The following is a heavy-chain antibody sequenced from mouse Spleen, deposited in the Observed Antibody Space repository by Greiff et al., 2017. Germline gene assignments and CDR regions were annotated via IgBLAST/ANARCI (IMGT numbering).Heavy chain of an antibody. CDR3: ARGPHYYGSGEGYFDV. Sequence: EVQLVESGGGLVKPGGSLKLSCAASGFTFSSYAMSWVRQTPEKRLEWVATISDGGSYTYYPDNVKGRFTISRDNAKNNLYLQMSHLKSEDTAMYYCARGPHYYGSGEGYFDVWGTGTTVTVSS. CDR2: ISDGGSYT. CDR1: GFTFSSYA. J-gene: IGHJ1*03. V-gene: IGHV5-4*01. D-gene: IGHD1-1*01.